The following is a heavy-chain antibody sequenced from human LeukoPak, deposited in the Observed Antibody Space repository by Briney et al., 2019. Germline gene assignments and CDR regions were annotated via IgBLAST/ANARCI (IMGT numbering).Heavy chain of an antibody. J-gene: IGHJ5*02. CDR1: GYTFTSYD. V-gene: IGHV1-8*01. CDR3: ARGGASAAARRFDP. D-gene: IGHD2-2*01. CDR2: MSPNSGNT. Sequence: GASVKVSCKASGYTFTSYDINWVRQATGQGLEWMGWMSPNSGNTGYAQKFQGRVSITSSTSTSTAFMELGDLRSEDTAVYYCARGGASAAARRFDPWGQGTLVTVSS.